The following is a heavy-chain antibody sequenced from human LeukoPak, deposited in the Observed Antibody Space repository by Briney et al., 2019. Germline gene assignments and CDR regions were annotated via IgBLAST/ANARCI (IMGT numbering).Heavy chain of an antibody. CDR1: GFTFSSYA. Sequence: GRSLRLSCAASGFTFSSYAMHWVRQAPGKGLEWVAVISYDGSNKYYADSVKGRFTISRDSAKNSLYLQMNSLSAEDTAVYYCAREFGYWGQGTLVTVSS. CDR2: ISYDGSNK. V-gene: IGHV3-30*14. J-gene: IGHJ4*02. CDR3: AREFGY.